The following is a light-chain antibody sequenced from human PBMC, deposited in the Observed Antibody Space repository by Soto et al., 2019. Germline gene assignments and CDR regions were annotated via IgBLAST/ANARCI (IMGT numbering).Light chain of an antibody. CDR2: GAS. Sequence: EIVMTQSPATLSVSPGERVTLSCRASQSVGSSLAWYQQKPGQAPRLLVYGASTRATGIPARFSGSGSGTEFTLTISSLQSEDFAVYYCQQYKNWPPLTFGGGTKVDIK. CDR1: QSVGSS. CDR3: QQYKNWPPLT. V-gene: IGKV3-15*01. J-gene: IGKJ4*01.